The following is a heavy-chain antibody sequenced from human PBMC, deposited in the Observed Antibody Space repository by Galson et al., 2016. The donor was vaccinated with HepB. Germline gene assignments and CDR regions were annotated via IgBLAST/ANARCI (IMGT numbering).Heavy chain of an antibody. CDR3: ARWDDYLYFDY. CDR1: GFFFSSYR. Sequence: SLRLSCAASGFFFSSYRMYWVRQAPGKGLVWVSRISSDGSRTTYADSVKGRFTISRDNAKNTLYLQVNSLRADDTAVYFCARWDDYLYFDYWGQGALVTVSS. V-gene: IGHV3-74*01. D-gene: IGHD2/OR15-2a*01. J-gene: IGHJ4*02. CDR2: ISSDGSRT.